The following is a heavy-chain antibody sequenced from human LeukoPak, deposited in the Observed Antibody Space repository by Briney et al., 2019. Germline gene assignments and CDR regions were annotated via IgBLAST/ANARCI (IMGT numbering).Heavy chain of an antibody. CDR2: IYYSGST. Sequence: SETLSLTCTVSGGSISSYYWSWIRQPPGKGLEWIGYIYYSGSTNYNPSLKSRVTISVDTSKNQFSLKLSSVTAADTAVYYCARLPGRNWFDPWGQGTLVTVSS. V-gene: IGHV4-59*01. J-gene: IGHJ5*02. D-gene: IGHD1-14*01. CDR3: ARLPGRNWFDP. CDR1: GGSISSYY.